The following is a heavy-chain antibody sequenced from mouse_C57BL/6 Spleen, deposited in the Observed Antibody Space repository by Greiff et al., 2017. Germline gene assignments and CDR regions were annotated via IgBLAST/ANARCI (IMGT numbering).Heavy chain of an antibody. CDR2: ICRGGST. V-gene: IGHV2-5*01. D-gene: IGHD1-1*01. Sequence: QVQLKESGPGLVQPSQSLSITCTVSGFSLTSYGVHWVRQSPGKGLEWLGVICRGGSTDYNAAFMSRLSITKDNSKSHVFFKMNSLQADDTAIYYSAIPYGRDYYAMDYWGQGTSVTVSS. CDR3: AIPYGRDYYAMDY. CDR1: GFSLTSYG. J-gene: IGHJ4*01.